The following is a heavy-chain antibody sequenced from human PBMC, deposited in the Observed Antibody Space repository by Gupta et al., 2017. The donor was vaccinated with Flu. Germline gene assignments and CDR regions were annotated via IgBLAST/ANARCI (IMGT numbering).Heavy chain of an antibody. J-gene: IGHJ5*02. CDR2: LWYDGSKE. CDR1: FSSYG. CDR3: ARSHFWSGYNLQS. Sequence: FSSYGMHWVRQAPGKGLEWVAVLWYDGSKEYYADSVKGRFTISRDSSKTTLYLQMNSLRAEDTAVYYCARSHFWSGYNLQSWGQGTLVTVSS. D-gene: IGHD3-3*02. V-gene: IGHV3-33*01.